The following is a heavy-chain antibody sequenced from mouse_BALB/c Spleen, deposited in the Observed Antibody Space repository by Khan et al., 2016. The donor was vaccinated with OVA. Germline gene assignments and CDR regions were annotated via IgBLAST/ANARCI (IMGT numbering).Heavy chain of an antibody. V-gene: IGHV1-7*01. CDR3: ARRGLYCIFTY. CDR1: GYTFTTYW. CDR2: IDPSTGYI. J-gene: IGHJ3*01. D-gene: IGHD2-12*01. Sequence: QVQLQQSGAELAKPGASLKMSCTASGYTFTTYWIHWVKQRPGQGLEWIGYIDPSTGYIEFNQKFKDKATLTADKSSSTAYMQLTSLTSEDSAVYYCARRGLYCIFTYWGQGTLVTVSA.